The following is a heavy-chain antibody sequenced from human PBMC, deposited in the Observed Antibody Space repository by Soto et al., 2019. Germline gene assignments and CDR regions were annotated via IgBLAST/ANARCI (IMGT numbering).Heavy chain of an antibody. D-gene: IGHD2-15*01. CDR1: GYTFTSYD. CDR3: AREVAGKFDY. CDR2: MNPNSGKT. V-gene: IGHV1-8*01. Sequence: QVQLVQSGAEVKKPGASVKVSCKASGYTFTSYDINWVRQATGQGLEWMGWMNPNSGKTAYAQKSQGRATMTRSTSITTAYMELSSLGSEDTAVYYCAREVAGKFDYWGQGTLVTVSS. J-gene: IGHJ4*02.